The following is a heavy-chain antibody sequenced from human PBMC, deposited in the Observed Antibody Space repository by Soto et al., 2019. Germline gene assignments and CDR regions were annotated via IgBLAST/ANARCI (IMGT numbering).Heavy chain of an antibody. Sequence: EVQLVESGGGLVKPGGSLRLSCAASGFTFSSYSINWVRQAPGKGLEWVSSIGSSSSYIYYADSVKGRFTISRDNAKNSLYLQMNSLRAEDTAMYYCARQGSYGDHDYWGQGTLVTVSS. D-gene: IGHD4-17*01. V-gene: IGHV3-21*01. J-gene: IGHJ4*02. CDR2: IGSSSSYI. CDR3: ARQGSYGDHDY. CDR1: GFTFSSYS.